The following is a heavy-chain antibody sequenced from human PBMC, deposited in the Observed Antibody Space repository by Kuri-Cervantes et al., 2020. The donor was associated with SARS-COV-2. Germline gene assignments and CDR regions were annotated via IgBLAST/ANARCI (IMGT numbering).Heavy chain of an antibody. CDR2: IYYSANT. Sequence: SETLSLTCTVSGGSIHSSPYYWGWIRQPPGQGLEWIGSIYYSANTYFNPSLKSRVTMSVGTSRNQFSLRLSSVTGADTAVYYCARHDGGYFDYWGQGTLVTVSS. J-gene: IGHJ4*02. V-gene: IGHV4-39*01. D-gene: IGHD3-10*01. CDR3: ARHDGGYFDY. CDR1: GGSIHSSPYY.